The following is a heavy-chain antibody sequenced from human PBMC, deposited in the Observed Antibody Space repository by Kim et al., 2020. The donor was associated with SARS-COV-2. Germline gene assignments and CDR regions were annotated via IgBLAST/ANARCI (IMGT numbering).Heavy chain of an antibody. CDR3: ARDLGYYYDSSGYYPPYYYYGMDV. CDR2: ISYDGSNK. D-gene: IGHD3-22*01. Sequence: GGSLRLSCAASGFTFSSYGMHWVRQAPGKGLEWVAVISYDGSNKYYADSVKGRFTISRDNSKNTLYLQMNSLRAEDTAVYYCARDLGYYYDSSGYYPPYYYYGMDVWGQGTPVTVSS. V-gene: IGHV3-33*05. J-gene: IGHJ6*02. CDR1: GFTFSSYG.